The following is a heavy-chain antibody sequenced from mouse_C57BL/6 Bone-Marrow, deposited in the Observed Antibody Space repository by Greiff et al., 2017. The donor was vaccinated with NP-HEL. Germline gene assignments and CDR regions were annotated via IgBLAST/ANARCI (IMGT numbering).Heavy chain of an antibody. Sequence: VQLQQSGAELVRPGTSVKMSCKASGYTFTNYWMGWAKQRPGHGLEWIGEIYPGGGYTNNNKKFKGKATLTADKSSSTAYMQFSSLTSEDSAIYSCAYYGSSYWYFDVWGTGTTVTVSS. J-gene: IGHJ1*03. CDR1: GYTFTNYW. D-gene: IGHD1-1*01. CDR2: IYPGGGYT. V-gene: IGHV1-63*01. CDR3: AYYGSSYWYFDV.